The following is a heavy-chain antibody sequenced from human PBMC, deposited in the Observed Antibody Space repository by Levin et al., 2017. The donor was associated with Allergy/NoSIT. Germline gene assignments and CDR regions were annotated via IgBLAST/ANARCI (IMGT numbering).Heavy chain of an antibody. CDR3: TTDNNGSPEY. CDR2: IRNRAASYTT. D-gene: IGHD1/OR15-1a*01. CDR1: GLTFSNPY. Sequence: GGSPRLSCAASGLTFSNPYMNWVRQAPGKGLEWVGRIRNRAASYTTEYAASVKGRFTVSRDDSQSSLYLQMNSLKTEDTAVYYCTTDNNGSPEYWGQGTLVTVSS. J-gene: IGHJ4*02. V-gene: IGHV3-72*01.